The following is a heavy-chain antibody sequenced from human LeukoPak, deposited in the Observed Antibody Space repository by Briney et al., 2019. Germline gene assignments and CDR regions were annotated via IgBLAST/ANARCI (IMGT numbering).Heavy chain of an antibody. CDR2: INHSGST. V-gene: IGHV4-34*01. CDR1: GGSFVGYY. Sequence: SETLSLTCAVYGGSFVGYYWSWIRQAPGKGLEWIGEINHSGSTNYNPSLKSRVTISVDTSKNLFSLKLRYVAAADTAVYCCARGYGSGSYFVYWGQGTLVTVSS. CDR3: ARGYGSGSYFVY. D-gene: IGHD3-10*01. J-gene: IGHJ4*02.